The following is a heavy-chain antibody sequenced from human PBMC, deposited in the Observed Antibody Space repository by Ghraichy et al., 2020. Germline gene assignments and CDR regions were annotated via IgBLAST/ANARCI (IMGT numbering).Heavy chain of an antibody. J-gene: IGHJ3*02. CDR2: ISSSGSTI. CDR1: GFTFSSYE. V-gene: IGHV3-48*03. Sequence: GGSLRLSCAASGFTFSSYEMNWVRQAPGKGLEWVSYISSSGSTIYYADSVKGRFTISRDNAKNSLYLQMNSLRAEDTAVYYCAREPEEWLFPNDAFDIWGQGTMVTVSS. CDR3: AREPEEWLFPNDAFDI. D-gene: IGHD3-3*01.